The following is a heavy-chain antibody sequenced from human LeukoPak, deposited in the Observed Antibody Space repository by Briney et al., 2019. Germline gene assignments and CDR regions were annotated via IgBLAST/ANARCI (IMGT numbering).Heavy chain of an antibody. Sequence: GASVKVSCKASGGTFSSYGISWVRQVPGQGLEWMGRFIPILDITDYAQKFQGRVTITTDKSTSTAYMELSSLRSEDTAVYYCAPAYGPWGQGTLVTVSS. D-gene: IGHD3-16*01. V-gene: IGHV1-69*04. CDR2: FIPILDIT. CDR3: APAYGP. J-gene: IGHJ5*02. CDR1: GGTFSSYG.